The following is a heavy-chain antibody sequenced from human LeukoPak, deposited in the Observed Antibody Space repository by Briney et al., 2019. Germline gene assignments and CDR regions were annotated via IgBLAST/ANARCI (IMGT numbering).Heavy chain of an antibody. CDR2: INHSGST. CDR1: GGSFSGYY. J-gene: IGHJ4*02. D-gene: IGHD6-6*01. Sequence: SETQSLTCAVYGGSFSGYYWSWIRQPPGKGLEWIGEINHSGSTNYNPSLKSRVTISVDTSKNQFSLKLSSVTAADTAVYYCARIAARLDPYFDYWGQGTLVTVSS. V-gene: IGHV4-34*01. CDR3: ARIAARLDPYFDY.